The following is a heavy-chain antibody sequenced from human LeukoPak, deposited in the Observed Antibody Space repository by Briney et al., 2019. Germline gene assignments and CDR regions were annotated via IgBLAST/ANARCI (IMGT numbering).Heavy chain of an antibody. CDR1: GYTFTGYY. D-gene: IGHD3-9*01. V-gene: IGHV1-2*02. Sequence: ASVKVSCKASGYTFTGYYMHWVRQAPGQGLEWMGWINPNSGGTNYAQKFQGRVTMTRDTSISTAYMELSSLRSEDTAVYYCARADNYDILTGYYIFDYWGQGTLVTVSS. J-gene: IGHJ4*02. CDR3: ARADNYDILTGYYIFDY. CDR2: INPNSGGT.